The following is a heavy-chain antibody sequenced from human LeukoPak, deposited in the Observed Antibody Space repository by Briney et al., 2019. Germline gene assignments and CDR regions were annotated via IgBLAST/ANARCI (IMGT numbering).Heavy chain of an antibody. J-gene: IGHJ4*02. CDR1: GFSLSNARMG. D-gene: IGHD4-11*01. CDR3: ARMATVPGPADY. CDR2: IFSNDEK. V-gene: IGHV2-26*01. Sequence: SGPVLVKPTETLTLTCTVSGFSLSNARMGVSWIRQPPGKALEWLAHIFSNDEKSYSTSLKSRLTISKDTSKSQVVLTMTNIDPVDTATYYCARMATVPGPADYWGQGTLVTVSS.